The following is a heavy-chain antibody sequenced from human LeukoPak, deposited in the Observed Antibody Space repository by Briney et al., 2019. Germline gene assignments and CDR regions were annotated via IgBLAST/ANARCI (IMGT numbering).Heavy chain of an antibody. CDR2: IYYSGST. Sequence: SETLSLTCTVSGGSISSYYWSWIRQPPGKGLEWIGYIYYSGSTNYNPSLKSRVTISVDTSKNQFSLKLSSVTAADTAVYYCARHLIAAAAPDYWGQGTLVTVSS. J-gene: IGHJ4*02. CDR1: GGSISSYY. CDR3: ARHLIAAAAPDY. V-gene: IGHV4-59*08. D-gene: IGHD6-13*01.